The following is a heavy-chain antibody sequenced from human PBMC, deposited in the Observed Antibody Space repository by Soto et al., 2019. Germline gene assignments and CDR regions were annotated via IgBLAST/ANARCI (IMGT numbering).Heavy chain of an antibody. Sequence: GESLKISFKVSGYSFTSYWINWVRQMPGKGLEWMGRIDPSDSYTNYSPSFQGHVTISVDKSISTAYLQWSSLKASDTAMYYCARPAGLAGTQSYNWFDPWGQGTLVTVSS. J-gene: IGHJ5*02. CDR3: ARPAGLAGTQSYNWFDP. V-gene: IGHV5-10-1*01. CDR2: IDPSDSYT. CDR1: GYSFTSYW. D-gene: IGHD6-19*01.